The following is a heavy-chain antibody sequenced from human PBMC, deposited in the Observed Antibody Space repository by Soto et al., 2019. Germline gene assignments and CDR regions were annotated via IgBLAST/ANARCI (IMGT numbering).Heavy chain of an antibody. V-gene: IGHV4-39*01. CDR3: ARLVQGYFDY. Sequence: HLQLQESGPGLVKPSETLSLTCTVSGDSFTSSSYYWGWIRQPPGKGLGWIGSVLYSGSTDYNPSLKSRVTISVDSPKNQLSLKLSSVTAADTAVYYCARLVQGYFDYWGKGTTVTVSS. J-gene: IGHJ4*03. CDR2: VLYSGST. CDR1: GDSFTSSSYY.